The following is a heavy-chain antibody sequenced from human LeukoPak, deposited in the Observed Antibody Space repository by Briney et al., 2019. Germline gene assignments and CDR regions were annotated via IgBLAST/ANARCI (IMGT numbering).Heavy chain of an antibody. J-gene: IGHJ4*02. CDR2: IYYSGDT. V-gene: IGHV4-31*03. Sequence: SETLSLTCTVSGGSISSGGYYWSWIRQHPGKGLEWIGSIYYSGDTYYSPSLKSRVTISVDTSQNQFSLKLTSVTAADTAVYYCARIIGYAWGNYRPSDYWGQGTLVTVSS. CDR1: GGSISSGGYY. CDR3: ARIIGYAWGNYRPSDY. D-gene: IGHD3-16*02.